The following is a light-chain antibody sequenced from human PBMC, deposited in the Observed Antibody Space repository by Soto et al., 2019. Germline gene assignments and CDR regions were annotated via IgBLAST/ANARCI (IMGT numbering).Light chain of an antibody. CDR2: EVS. Sequence: QSALTQPPSASGSPGQSVTISCTGTSSDVGGYNYVSWYQQHPGKAPKLMIYEVSKRPLGVPDRLSGSKSGNTASLTVSGLQVEDEADYYCASYTGSDTLVFGGGTKLTVL. V-gene: IGLV2-8*01. CDR1: SSDVGGYNY. J-gene: IGLJ2*01. CDR3: ASYTGSDTLV.